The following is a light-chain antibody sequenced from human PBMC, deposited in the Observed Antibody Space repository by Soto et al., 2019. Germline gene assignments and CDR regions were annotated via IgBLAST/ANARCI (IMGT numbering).Light chain of an antibody. V-gene: IGKV3-20*01. J-gene: IGKJ5*01. CDR1: QSVSSSY. Sequence: EIVLTQSPGTLSLSPGERATLSCRASQSVSSSYLAWYQHKPGRAPRLLIDGTSSRATGIPDRFSGSGSVTEFALTISSLQSEDFAVYYCQQYNNWPITFGQGTRLEIK. CDR2: GTS. CDR3: QQYNNWPIT.